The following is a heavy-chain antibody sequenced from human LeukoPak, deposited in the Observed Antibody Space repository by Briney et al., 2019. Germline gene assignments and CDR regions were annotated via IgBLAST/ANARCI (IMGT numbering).Heavy chain of an antibody. J-gene: IGHJ6*04. CDR2: ISDSGDNT. V-gene: IGHV3-23*01. D-gene: IGHD3-10*02. CDR3: AELGITMIGGV. Sequence: GGSLRLSCEASGFTFSTNAMSWVRQAPGKGLEWVSAISDSGDNTWYAGSVKGRFTISRDNAKNSLYLQMNSLRAEDTAVYYCAELGITMIGGVWGKGTTVTISS. CDR1: GFTFSTNA.